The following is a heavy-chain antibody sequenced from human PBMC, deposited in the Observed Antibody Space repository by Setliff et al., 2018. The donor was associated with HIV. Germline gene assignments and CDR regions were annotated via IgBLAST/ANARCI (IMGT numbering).Heavy chain of an antibody. CDR2: IIHSGST. J-gene: IGHJ4*02. CDR3: ARRSGWPLDY. CDR1: GYSITSGYS. D-gene: IGHD6-19*01. V-gene: IGHV4-38-2*01. Sequence: PSETLSLTCAVSGYSITSGYSWGWIRQSPGKGLEWIGEIIHSGSTNYNPSLKSRVTISVDTSKNQFSLKLSSVTAADTAVYYCARRSGWPLDYWGQGTLVTVSS.